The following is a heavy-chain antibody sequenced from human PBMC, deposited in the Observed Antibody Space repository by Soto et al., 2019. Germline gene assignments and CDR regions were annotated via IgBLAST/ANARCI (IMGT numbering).Heavy chain of an antibody. CDR1: GGSISSGGYY. CDR2: IYYSGST. V-gene: IGHV4-31*03. CDR3: AREEPGDQLPSKKRGFDP. Sequence: SETLSLTCTVSGGSISSGGYYWSWIRQHPGKGLKWIGYIYYSGSTYYNPSLKSRVTISVDTSKNQFSLKLSSVTAADTAVYYCAREEPGDQLPSKKRGFDPWGQGTLVTVSS. D-gene: IGHD2-2*01. J-gene: IGHJ5*02.